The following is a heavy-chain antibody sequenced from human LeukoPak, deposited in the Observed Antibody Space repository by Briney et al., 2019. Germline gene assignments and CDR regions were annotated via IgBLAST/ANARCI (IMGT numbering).Heavy chain of an antibody. V-gene: IGHV3-21*01. D-gene: IGHD2-15*01. CDR1: GFTFSSYS. CDR3: ARDYGYCSGGSCFTRSYYFDY. Sequence: GGSLRLSCAASGFTFSSYSMNWVRQAPGKGLEWVSSISSSSGYIYYADSVKGRFTISRDNAKNSLYLQMNSLRAEDTAVYYCARDYGYCSGGSCFTRSYYFDYWGQGTLVTVSS. CDR2: ISSSSGYI. J-gene: IGHJ4*02.